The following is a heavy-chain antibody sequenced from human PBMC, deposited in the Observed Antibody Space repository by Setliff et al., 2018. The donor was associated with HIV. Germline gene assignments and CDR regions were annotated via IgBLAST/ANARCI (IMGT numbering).Heavy chain of an antibody. CDR1: GFTVSSNY. CDR2: ISGGST. CDR3: ARGTVGATFLHNDY. Sequence: GGSLRLSCAASGFTVSSNYMSWVRQAPGKGLEWVSSISGGSTYYADSVKGRFTISRDNSKNTLYLQMNSLRAEDTAVYYCARGTVGATFLHNDYWGQGTLVTVSS. J-gene: IGHJ4*02. D-gene: IGHD1-26*01. V-gene: IGHV3-53*05.